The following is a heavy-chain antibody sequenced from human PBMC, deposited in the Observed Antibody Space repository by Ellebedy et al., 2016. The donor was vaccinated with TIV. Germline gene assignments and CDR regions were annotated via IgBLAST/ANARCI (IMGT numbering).Heavy chain of an antibody. CDR1: GGSFSGYS. CDR3: ATEVSTMVRGLYMDY. D-gene: IGHD3-10*01. J-gene: IGHJ4*02. Sequence: MPSETLSLTCTVYGGSFSGYSWSWVRQPPGKGLEWVGEINHSGNTNYNPYLKSRVIISVDTSKNQFSLKLSSVTAADTAVYYCATEVSTMVRGLYMDYWGQGALVTVSS. CDR2: INHSGNT. V-gene: IGHV4-34*01.